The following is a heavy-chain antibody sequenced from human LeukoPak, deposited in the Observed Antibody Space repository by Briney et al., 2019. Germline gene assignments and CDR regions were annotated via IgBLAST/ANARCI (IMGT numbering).Heavy chain of an antibody. CDR2: ISWNSGSI. CDR3: AKAVAAAGTYYFDY. V-gene: IGHV3-9*01. Sequence: PGGSLRLSCAASGFTFDDYAMHWVRQAPGKGLERVSGISWNSGSIGYADSVKGRFTISRDNAKNSLYLQMNSLRAEDTALYYCAKAVAAAGTYYFDYWGQGTLVTVSS. J-gene: IGHJ4*02. D-gene: IGHD6-13*01. CDR1: GFTFDDYA.